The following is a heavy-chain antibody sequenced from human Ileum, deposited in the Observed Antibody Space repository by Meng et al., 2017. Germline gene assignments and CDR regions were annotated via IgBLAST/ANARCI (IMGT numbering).Heavy chain of an antibody. V-gene: IGHV6-1*01. Sequence: VQRQTSCQRLLKPTQTLSRTLFISGDSVSSKSAAWNRTRQSPSRGLEWLGRTYYRSEWFHDYALSVQGRLTINSDTSKNQFSLQLNSVTPEDAAIYYCASGWALNSWGQGILVTVSS. CDR1: GDSVSSKSAA. CDR2: TYYRSEWFH. D-gene: IGHD5-24*01. CDR3: ASGWALNS. J-gene: IGHJ5*01.